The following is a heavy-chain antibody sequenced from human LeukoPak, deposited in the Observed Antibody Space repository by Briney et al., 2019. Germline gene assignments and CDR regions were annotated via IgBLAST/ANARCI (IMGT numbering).Heavy chain of an antibody. Sequence: GGSLRLSCAASGFTFSSNWMHWVRQGPGKGLVWVSRINHDGSRTDYAESVKGRFTISRDNAKNTLSLEMNSLGDEDTAVYYCSRDFNGRNDFWGQGTLVTVSS. D-gene: IGHD1-14*01. CDR1: GFTFSSNW. CDR2: INHDGSRT. CDR3: SRDFNGRNDF. V-gene: IGHV3-74*01. J-gene: IGHJ4*02.